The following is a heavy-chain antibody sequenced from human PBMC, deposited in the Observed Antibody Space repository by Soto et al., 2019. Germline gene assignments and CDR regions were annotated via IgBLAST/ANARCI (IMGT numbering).Heavy chain of an antibody. CDR1: GFTFSSYA. V-gene: IGHV3-23*01. CDR3: AKYREIYYDSSGYYFDY. CDR2: ISGSGGST. J-gene: IGHJ4*02. D-gene: IGHD3-22*01. Sequence: GGSLRLSCAASGFTFSSYAMSWVRQAPGKGLEWVSAISGSGGSTYYADSVKGRFTISRDNSKNTLYLQMNSLRAEDTAVYYCAKYREIYYDSSGYYFDYWGQGTLVTVSS.